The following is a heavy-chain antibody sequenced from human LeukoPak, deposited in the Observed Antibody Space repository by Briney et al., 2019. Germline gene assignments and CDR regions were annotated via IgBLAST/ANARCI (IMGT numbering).Heavy chain of an antibody. CDR2: IDPSDSYT. CDR3: ARHVSQGYCSSTSCYPGTWFDP. D-gene: IGHD2-2*01. CDR1: GYSFTSYW. Sequence: GESLKISCKGSGYSFTSYWISWVRQMPGKGLEWMGRIDPSDSYTNYSPSFQGHVTISADESISTAYLQWSSLKASDTAMYYCARHVSQGYCSSTSCYPGTWFDPWGQGTLVTVSS. V-gene: IGHV5-10-1*01. J-gene: IGHJ5*02.